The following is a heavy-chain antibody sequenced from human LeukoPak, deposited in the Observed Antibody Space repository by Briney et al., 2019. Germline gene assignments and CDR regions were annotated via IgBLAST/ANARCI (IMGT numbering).Heavy chain of an antibody. V-gene: IGHV1-58*02. Sequence: SVKVSCKTSGFTFTRSAMRWVRQARGQRLEWIGWIVVGSGSTDYAQKFQERVTITRDMSTSTAYMELSSLTSEDTAVYYCAADNDYSVQQWLPRGAYWGQGTLVTVSS. CDR3: AADNDYSVQQWLPRGAY. CDR1: GFTFTRSA. J-gene: IGHJ4*02. D-gene: IGHD4-11*01. CDR2: IVVGSGST.